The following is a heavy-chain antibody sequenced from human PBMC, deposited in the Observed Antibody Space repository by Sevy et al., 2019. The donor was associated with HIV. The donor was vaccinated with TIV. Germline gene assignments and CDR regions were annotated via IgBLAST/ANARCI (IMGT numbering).Heavy chain of an antibody. CDR2: ISGSTTNT. V-gene: IGHV3-23*01. CDR3: AEPPSVWTREGFDQ. CDR1: GFTFRTYA. J-gene: IGHJ4*02. Sequence: GGSLRLSCAASGFTFRTYAMSWVRQAPGKGLEWVSSISGSTTNTNYADSVKGRFTISRDNSKNTLYLQMNSLKADDTAIYDCAEPPSVWTREGFDQWGQGTLVTVSS. D-gene: IGHD6-19*01.